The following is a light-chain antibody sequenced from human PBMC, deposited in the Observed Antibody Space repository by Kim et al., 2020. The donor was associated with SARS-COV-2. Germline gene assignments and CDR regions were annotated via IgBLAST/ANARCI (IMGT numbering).Light chain of an antibody. CDR1: QSVNSN. CDR2: DAS. J-gene: IGKJ4*01. V-gene: IGKV3-15*01. Sequence: VSPEERATLTCRASQSVNSNLVWYQQQPGQPPRLLIYDASTRATGIPARFSGSGSGTEFTLTISSLQSEDFAVYYCQQYNNWPLTFGGGTKVDIK. CDR3: QQYNNWPLT.